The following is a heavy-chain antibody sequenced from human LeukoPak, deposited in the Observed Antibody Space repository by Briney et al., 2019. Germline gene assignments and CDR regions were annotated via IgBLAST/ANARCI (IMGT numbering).Heavy chain of an antibody. CDR1: GFTFSSYA. J-gene: IGHJ6*02. V-gene: IGHV3-23*01. Sequence: GGSLRLSCAASGFTFSSYAMTWVRQAPGKGLEWFVSIDAGGGDTYHSDSVKGRFTISRDNSMNTLYLQMNRLRADDTAVYYCGRPTKYWLVRGDGVDVWGQGTTVTVSS. D-gene: IGHD6-19*01. CDR3: GRPTKYWLVRGDGVDV. CDR2: IDAGGGDT.